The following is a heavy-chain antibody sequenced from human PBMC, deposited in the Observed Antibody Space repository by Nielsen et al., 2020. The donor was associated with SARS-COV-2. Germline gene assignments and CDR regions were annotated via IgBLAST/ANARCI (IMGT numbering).Heavy chain of an antibody. Sequence: GSLRLSCVVSGGSISNFYWNWIRQPPGKGLEWIGFIYYSGSTNYNPSLKSRVTISVDTSKNQFSLKLSSVTAADTAVYYCARASAWFDPWGQGTLVTVSS. CDR1: GGSISNFY. CDR2: IYYSGST. J-gene: IGHJ5*02. CDR3: ARASAWFDP. V-gene: IGHV4-59*01.